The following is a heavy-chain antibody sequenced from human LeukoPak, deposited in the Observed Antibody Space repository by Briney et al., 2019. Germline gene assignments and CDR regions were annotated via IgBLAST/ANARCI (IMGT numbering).Heavy chain of an antibody. J-gene: IGHJ4*02. CDR3: ARDRGYCSGGTCRIHYFDY. CDR2: IEQGGSDN. D-gene: IGHD2-15*01. Sequence: GGSLRLSCAASGFTFTSYWMSWVRQAPGKGLEWVANIEQGGSDNYHLGSVMGRFTISRDNAKNSLYLQMNSLRAEDTAVYYCARDRGYCSGGTCRIHYFDYWGQGTLVTVSS. V-gene: IGHV3-7*04. CDR1: GFTFTSYW.